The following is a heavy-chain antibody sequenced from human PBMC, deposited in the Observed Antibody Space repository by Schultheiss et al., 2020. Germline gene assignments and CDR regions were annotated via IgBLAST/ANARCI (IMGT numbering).Heavy chain of an antibody. CDR2: ISPIFGTA. CDR1: GGTFSRYT. V-gene: IGHV1-69*13. Sequence: SVKVSCKTSGGTFSRYTINWVRQAPRQGLEWMGGISPIFGTANYAQKFQGRVTITADESTSTAYMELSSLRFDDTAVYFCARGWDSTVTAWTYWGQGTLVTVSS. CDR3: ARGWDSTVTAWTY. D-gene: IGHD4-17*01. J-gene: IGHJ4*02.